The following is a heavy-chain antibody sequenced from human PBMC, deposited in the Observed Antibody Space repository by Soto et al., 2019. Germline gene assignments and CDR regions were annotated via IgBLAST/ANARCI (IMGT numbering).Heavy chain of an antibody. CDR1: GGTISSYY. CDR2: IYYSGST. CDR3: ARHIAVAGTRWFDP. Sequence: PSETPSLTCSVSGGTISSYYWSWIRKPPGKGLEWIGYIYYSGSTNYNPSLKSRVTISVDTAKNQFSLKLSSVTAADTAVYYCARHIAVAGTRWFDPWGQGTLVTVSS. J-gene: IGHJ5*02. V-gene: IGHV4-59*01. D-gene: IGHD6-19*01.